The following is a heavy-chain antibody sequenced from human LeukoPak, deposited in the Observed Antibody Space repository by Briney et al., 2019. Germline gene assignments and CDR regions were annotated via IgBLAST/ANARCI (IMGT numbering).Heavy chain of an antibody. CDR3: ARDTNFWSGSYFDYGLDV. J-gene: IGHJ6*02. CDR1: GFTFIAYL. Sequence: GGSLRLSCAASGFTFIAYLMSWVRQAPGKGLEWVANVKQDGSEKYYVDSVKGRFTISRDNAKNSLYLQMNSLRAEDTAVYYCARDTNFWSGSYFDYGLDVWGQGTTVTVSS. V-gene: IGHV3-7*05. D-gene: IGHD3-3*01. CDR2: VKQDGSEK.